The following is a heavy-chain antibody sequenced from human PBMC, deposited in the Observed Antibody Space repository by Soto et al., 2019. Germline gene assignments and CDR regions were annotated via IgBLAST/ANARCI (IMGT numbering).Heavy chain of an antibody. CDR3: TTDIERVLVHDY. V-gene: IGHV3-15*01. Sequence: EVQLVESGGGLVKPGGSLRLSCAASGFTFSNAWMSWVRQAPGKGLEWVGRIKSKTDGGTTDYAAPVKGRFTISRDDSKNTLYRQMNSLKTEDTALYYCTTDIERVLVHDYWGQGTLVTVSS. J-gene: IGHJ4*02. CDR1: GFTFSNAW. D-gene: IGHD6-6*01. CDR2: IKSKTDGGTT.